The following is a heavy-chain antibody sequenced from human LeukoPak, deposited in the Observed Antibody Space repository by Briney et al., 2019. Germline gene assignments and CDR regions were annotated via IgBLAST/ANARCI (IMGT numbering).Heavy chain of an antibody. V-gene: IGHV3-30*18. J-gene: IGHJ3*02. CDR1: GFTFSTYG. D-gene: IGHD6-19*01. CDR2: ISYDGSNK. CDR3: AKDSGIAVAGTLRAFDI. Sequence: GGSLRLSCAASGFTFSTYGMHWVRQAPGKGLEWVAVISYDGSNKYFADSVKGRFTISRDNSKNTLYLQMNSLRAEDTAVYYCAKDSGIAVAGTLRAFDIWGQGTMVTVSS.